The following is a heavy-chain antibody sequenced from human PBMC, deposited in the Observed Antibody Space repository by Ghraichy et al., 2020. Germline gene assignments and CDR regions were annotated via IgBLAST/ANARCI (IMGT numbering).Heavy chain of an antibody. CDR3: ARESIWISFDY. D-gene: IGHD1-1*01. V-gene: IGHV1-2*02. CDR2: INPNSGGT. J-gene: IGHJ4*02. Sequence: GWINPNSGGTNYAQKFQGRVTMTRDTSISTAYMELSRLRSDDTAVYYCARESIWISFDYWGQGTLVT.